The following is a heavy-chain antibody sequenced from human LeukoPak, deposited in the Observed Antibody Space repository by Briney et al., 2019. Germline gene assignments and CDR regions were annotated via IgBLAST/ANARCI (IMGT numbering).Heavy chain of an antibody. D-gene: IGHD2-21*02. CDR2: FHYSGST. CDR1: GGSVSSSSYC. Sequence: SETLSLTCSVSGGSVSSSSYCWGWVRQPPGKGLEWIGSFHYSGSTYYNPSLKSRVTISGDTSKNQFSLKLRSVTAADTAVYYCASLVVVVVTASEIDYWGQGTLVTVSS. V-gene: IGHV4-39*01. CDR3: ASLVVVVVTASEIDY. J-gene: IGHJ4*02.